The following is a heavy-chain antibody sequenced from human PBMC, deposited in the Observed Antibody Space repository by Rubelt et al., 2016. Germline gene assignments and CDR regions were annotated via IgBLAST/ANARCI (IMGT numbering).Heavy chain of an antibody. D-gene: IGHD6-13*01. V-gene: IGHV3-23*01. CDR2: ISGSGSST. CDR1: GFTFSSYA. CDR3: AKSTYNSGWYSSDFDY. J-gene: IGHJ4*02. Sequence: GGGLVQPGESLRLSCAASGFTFSSYALTWVRQAPGKGLEWVSSISGSGSSTYYADSVKGRFTISRDNSLNTLFLQMNSLRAEDTAVYYCAKSTYNSGWYSSDFDYWGQGTLVTVSS.